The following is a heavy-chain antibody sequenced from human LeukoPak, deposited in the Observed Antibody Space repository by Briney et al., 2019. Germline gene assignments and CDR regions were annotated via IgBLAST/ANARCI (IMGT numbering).Heavy chain of an antibody. Sequence: PSETLSLTCTVSGGSISSSSYYWGWIRQPPGKGLEWIGSIYYSGSTYYNPSLKSRVTISVDTSKNQFSLKLSSVTAAGTAVYYCAREQADSSGYFLYYFDYWGQGTLVTVSS. V-gene: IGHV4-39*07. CDR1: GGSISSSSYY. J-gene: IGHJ4*02. D-gene: IGHD3-22*01. CDR2: IYYSGST. CDR3: AREQADSSGYFLYYFDY.